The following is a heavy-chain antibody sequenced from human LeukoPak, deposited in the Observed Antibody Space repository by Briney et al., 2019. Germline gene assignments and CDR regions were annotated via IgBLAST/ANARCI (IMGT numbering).Heavy chain of an antibody. D-gene: IGHD3-22*01. V-gene: IGHV4-31*03. J-gene: IGHJ4*02. CDR1: GGSISSGGYY. CDR2: IYYSGST. CDR3: AREGASNDSKEVY. Sequence: PSETLSLTCTVSGGSISSGGYYWSWIRQHPGKGLEWIGYIYYSGSTYYNPSLKSRVTISVDTSKNQFSLKLSSVTAADTAVYYCAREGASNDSKEVYWGQGTLVTVSS.